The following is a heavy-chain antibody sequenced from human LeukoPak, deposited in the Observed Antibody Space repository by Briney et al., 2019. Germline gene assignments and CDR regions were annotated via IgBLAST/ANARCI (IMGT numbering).Heavy chain of an antibody. CDR3: VRDDYVWGVNYYYYMDV. CDR2: IKTDGSIT. Sequence: GGSLRLSCAASGFSFSVYWMHWVRQAPGKGPVWVSRIKTDGSITDYADFVKGRFTISRDNAKNTLYLQMNSLRAEDTAVYYCVRDDYVWGVNYYYYMDVWGKGTTVTVSS. CDR1: GFSFSVYW. J-gene: IGHJ6*03. V-gene: IGHV3-74*01. D-gene: IGHD3-16*01.